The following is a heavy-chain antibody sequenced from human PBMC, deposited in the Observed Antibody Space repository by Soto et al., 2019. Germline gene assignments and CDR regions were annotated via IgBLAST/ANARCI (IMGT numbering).Heavy chain of an antibody. CDR1: GYTFPSYY. CDR3: AREWFDYDSSGYTLSFDY. Sequence: ASVKIYCRASGYTFPSYYMHWVRQAPGQGLEWMGIINPSGGSTSYAQKFQGRVTMTRDTSTSTVYMELSSLRSEDTAVYYCAREWFDYDSSGYTLSFDYWGRGTLVTVSS. CDR2: INPSGGST. J-gene: IGHJ4*02. V-gene: IGHV1-46*01. D-gene: IGHD3-22*01.